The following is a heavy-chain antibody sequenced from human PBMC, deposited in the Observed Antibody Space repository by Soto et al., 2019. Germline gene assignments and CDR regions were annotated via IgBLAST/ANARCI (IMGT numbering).Heavy chain of an antibody. D-gene: IGHD2-2*01. V-gene: IGHV4-31*03. Sequence: SETLSLTCTVSGGSMINSAYYWSWIRQRPGKGLEYIGYIFYSGSTYYNPSLKSRVSISVDTSKNQFSLNLTSVTAADTAVYYCARSSTSANYFDYWGQGTLVTVSS. CDR3: ARSSTSANYFDY. CDR2: IFYSGST. CDR1: GGSMINSAYY. J-gene: IGHJ4*02.